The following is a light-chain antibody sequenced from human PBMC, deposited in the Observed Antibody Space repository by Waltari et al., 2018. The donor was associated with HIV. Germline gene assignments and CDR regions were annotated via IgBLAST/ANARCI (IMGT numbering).Light chain of an antibody. Sequence: QSVLTQPPPVSGAPGQRVTISCTGRTPNIGAGFDVHRSQQLPGTAPKLLLYGNTNRPSVVPDRFSGSKSGTSASLAITGLQAEDEADYYCQSYDSSLSGVVFGGGTKLTVL. CDR1: TPNIGAGFD. CDR2: GNT. V-gene: IGLV1-40*01. CDR3: QSYDSSLSGVV. J-gene: IGLJ2*01.